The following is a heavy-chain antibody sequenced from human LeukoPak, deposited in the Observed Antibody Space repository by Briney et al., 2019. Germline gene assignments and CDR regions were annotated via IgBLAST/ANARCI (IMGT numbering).Heavy chain of an antibody. D-gene: IGHD6-6*01. CDR3: AGSIHDEQLAYFDY. CDR1: GYTFTGHY. Sequence: TSVKVSCKTSGYTFTGHYIHWVRQAPGQGLEWMGGIIPIFGTANYAQKFQGRVTITTDESTSTAYMELSSLRSEDTAVYYCAGSIHDEQLAYFDYWGQGTLVTVSS. J-gene: IGHJ4*02. V-gene: IGHV1-69*05. CDR2: IIPIFGTA.